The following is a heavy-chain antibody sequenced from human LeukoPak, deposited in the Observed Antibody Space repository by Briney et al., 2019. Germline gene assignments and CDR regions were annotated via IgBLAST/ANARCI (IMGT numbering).Heavy chain of an antibody. J-gene: IGHJ4*02. CDR2: IYASGST. CDR1: GGSVSGHY. D-gene: IGHD3-22*01. Sequence: SETLSLTCAVSGGSVSGHYWDWIRQPPGKGLEWIGYIYASGSTNYNPSLKSRVTISVDTSKNQFSLKLSSVTAADTAVYYCARRGKNYDSSGFDYWGQGTLVTVSS. CDR3: ARRGKNYDSSGFDY. V-gene: IGHV4-4*09.